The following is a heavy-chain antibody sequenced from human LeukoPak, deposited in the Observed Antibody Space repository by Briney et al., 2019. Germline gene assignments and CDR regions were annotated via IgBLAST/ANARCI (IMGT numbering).Heavy chain of an antibody. Sequence: KRGESLKISCKGSGYSFTSYWIGWVRQLPGKGLEWMGILYPGDSDTRYSPSFQGHVTISADKSISTAYLQWSSLKASDTAMYYCARLETGSYYLGYFDYWGQGTLVTVSS. V-gene: IGHV5-51*01. CDR1: GYSFTSYW. CDR3: ARLETGSYYLGYFDY. D-gene: IGHD1-26*01. CDR2: LYPGDSDT. J-gene: IGHJ4*02.